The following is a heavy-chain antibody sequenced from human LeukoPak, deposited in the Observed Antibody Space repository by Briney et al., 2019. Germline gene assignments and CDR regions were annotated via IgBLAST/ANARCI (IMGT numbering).Heavy chain of an antibody. Sequence: SVKVSFKASGGTFSSYAISWVRQAPGQGLEWMGRIIPILGIANYAQKFQGRVTITANKSTSTAYMELSSLRSEDTAVYYCARNAPLAEGDYVLWGQGTLVTVSS. D-gene: IGHD4-17*01. CDR1: GGTFSSYA. CDR2: IIPILGIA. CDR3: ARNAPLAEGDYVL. J-gene: IGHJ4*02. V-gene: IGHV1-69*04.